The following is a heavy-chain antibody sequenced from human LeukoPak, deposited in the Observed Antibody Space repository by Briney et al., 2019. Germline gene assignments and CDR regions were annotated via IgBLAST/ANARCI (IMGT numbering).Heavy chain of an antibody. CDR1: GFTFSSYS. CDR2: ITYSGEYT. V-gene: IGHV3-23*01. CDR3: AKRSSGTSGYFDS. Sequence: PGGSLRLSCVASGFTFSSYSMSWVRQAPGKGLEWVSAITYSGEYTDYADSVKGRFTISRDNSKNTLYLQMSSLRADDTAVYFCAKRSSGTSGYFDSWGQGTLVTVSS. D-gene: IGHD6-25*01. J-gene: IGHJ4*02.